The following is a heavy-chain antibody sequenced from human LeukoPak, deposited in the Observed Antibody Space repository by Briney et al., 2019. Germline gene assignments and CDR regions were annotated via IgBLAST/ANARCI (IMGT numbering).Heavy chain of an antibody. CDR1: GFTFSRYW. D-gene: IGHD3-10*01. CDR2: INSDGSST. CDR3: AKALLEGWFGEFDFDY. Sequence: GGSLRLSCAASGFTFSRYWMHWVRQAPGKGLVWVSRINSDGSSTSYADSVKGRFTISRDNAKNTLYLQMNSLRAEDTAVYYCAKALLEGWFGEFDFDYWGQGTLVTVSS. J-gene: IGHJ4*02. V-gene: IGHV3-74*01.